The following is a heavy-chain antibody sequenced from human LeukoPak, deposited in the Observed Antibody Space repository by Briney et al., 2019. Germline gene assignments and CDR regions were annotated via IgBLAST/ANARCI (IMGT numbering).Heavy chain of an antibody. J-gene: IGHJ4*02. D-gene: IGHD3-10*01. Sequence: SETLSLTCTVSGGSISSGDYYWSWIRQPPGKGLGWIGYIYYSGSTYYNPSLKSRVTISVDTSKNQFSLKLSSVTAADTAVYYCARGTGGSGSYQFDYWGQGTLVTVSS. CDR2: IYYSGST. V-gene: IGHV4-30-4*01. CDR1: GGSISSGDYY. CDR3: ARGTGGSGSYQFDY.